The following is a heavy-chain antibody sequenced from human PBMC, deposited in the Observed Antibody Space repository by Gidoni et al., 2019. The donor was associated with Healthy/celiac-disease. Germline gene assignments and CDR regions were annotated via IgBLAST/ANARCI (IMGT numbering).Heavy chain of an antibody. CDR2: IYTSGST. CDR1: GGSISSGSYY. J-gene: IGHJ4*02. V-gene: IGHV4-61*02. Sequence: QVQLQESGPGLVKPSQTLSLTFTVSGGSISSGSYYWSWIRQPAGKGLEWIGRIYTSGSTNYNPSLKSRVTISVDTSKNQFSLKLSSVTAADTAVYYCASSSVAAADFFDYWGQGTLVTVSS. D-gene: IGHD6-13*01. CDR3: ASSSVAAADFFDY.